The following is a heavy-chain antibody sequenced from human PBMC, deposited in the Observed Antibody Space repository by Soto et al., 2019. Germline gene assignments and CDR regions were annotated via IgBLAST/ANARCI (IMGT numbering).Heavy chain of an antibody. Sequence: PGGSLRLSCAASGFTFSDYYMSWIRQAPGKGLEWVSRINTDGSSTTYADSVKGRFTISRDNAKNTLYLRMDSLRAEDTGVYYCTRDPGAYSSTWSFYFDSWGQGTLVTVSS. CDR2: INTDGSST. CDR3: TRDPGAYSSTWSFYFDS. V-gene: IGHV3-74*01. J-gene: IGHJ4*02. D-gene: IGHD6-13*01. CDR1: GFTFSDYY.